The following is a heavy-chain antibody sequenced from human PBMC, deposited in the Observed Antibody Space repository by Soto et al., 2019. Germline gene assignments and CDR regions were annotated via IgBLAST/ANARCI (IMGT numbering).Heavy chain of an antibody. V-gene: IGHV3-23*01. CDR3: AKTRTVFYRYYFDS. CDR1: GFTFKDCA. J-gene: IGHJ4*02. D-gene: IGHD3-3*01. CDR2: ISGSGRAT. Sequence: EVQLLESGGGFVQPGGSLTLSCSTSGFTFKDCAISWVRQAPGKGLAWVSGISGSGRATYYTDSVEGRFTSSKDFSKNTVSLQMTDLRVDDTAVNYFAKTRTVFYRYYFDSWGQGALVTASS.